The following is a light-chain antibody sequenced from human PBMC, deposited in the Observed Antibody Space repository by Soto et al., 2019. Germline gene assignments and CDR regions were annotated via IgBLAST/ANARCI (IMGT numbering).Light chain of an antibody. CDR2: DNN. V-gene: IGLV1-51*01. CDR1: SSNIGNNY. Sequence: QSVLTQPPSVSAAPGQKVTISCSGSSSNIGNNYVSWYQQLPGTAPKLVIYDNNKRPSGIPARFSGSKSGTSATLGITGLQTGDEADYYCGTWDSSLSAVVFGGGTKLTVL. J-gene: IGLJ2*01. CDR3: GTWDSSLSAVV.